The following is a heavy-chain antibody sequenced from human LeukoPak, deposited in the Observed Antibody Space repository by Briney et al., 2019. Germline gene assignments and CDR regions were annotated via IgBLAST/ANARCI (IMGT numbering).Heavy chain of an antibody. V-gene: IGHV1-69*13. J-gene: IGHJ6*02. CDR1: GGTFISYA. D-gene: IGHD2-2*01. Sequence: ASVKVSCKASGGTFISYAISWVRQAPGQGLEWMGGIIPIFGTANYAQKFQGRVTITADESTSTAYMELSSLRSEDTAVYYCARTDIVVVPDSRGYYYYGMDVWGQGTTVTVSS. CDR2: IIPIFGTA. CDR3: ARTDIVVVPDSRGYYYYGMDV.